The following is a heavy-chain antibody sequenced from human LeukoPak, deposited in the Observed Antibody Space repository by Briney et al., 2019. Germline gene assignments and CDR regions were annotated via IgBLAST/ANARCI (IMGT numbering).Heavy chain of an antibody. D-gene: IGHD6-19*01. V-gene: IGHV3-21*01. J-gene: IGHJ4*02. CDR3: ARSTIAVAGYFDN. CDR1: GFTFSSYS. CDR2: ISSSSSYI. Sequence: GGSLRLSCAASGFTFSSYSMNWVRQAPGKGLEWVSSISSSSSYIYYADSVKGRFTISRDNAKNSLYLQMNSLRAEDTAVYYCARSTIAVAGYFDNWGQGTLVTVSS.